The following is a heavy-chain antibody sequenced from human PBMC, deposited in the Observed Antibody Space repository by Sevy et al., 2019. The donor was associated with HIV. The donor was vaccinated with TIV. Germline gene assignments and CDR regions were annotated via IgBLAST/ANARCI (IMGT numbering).Heavy chain of an antibody. CDR2: IKTDGSSR. Sequence: GGSLRLSCAASGFTFSNYWMHWVRQAPGKGLVWVSRIKTDGSSRDSADSVKGRFFISRDNAKNLVYLQMDSLRAEDTAVYYCAREGDTVLVPTAVDAVDFWGQGTMVTVSS. V-gene: IGHV3-74*01. D-gene: IGHD2-2*01. CDR3: AREGDTVLVPTAVDAVDF. J-gene: IGHJ3*01. CDR1: GFTFSNYW.